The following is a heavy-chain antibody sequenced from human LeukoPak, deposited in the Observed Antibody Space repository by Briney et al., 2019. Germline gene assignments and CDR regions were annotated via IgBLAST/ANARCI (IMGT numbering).Heavy chain of an antibody. Sequence: QSGGSLRLSCAASGFTFSSYWMSWVRQAPGKGLEWVANIKQDGSEKDYVDSVKGRFTISRDDAKNSLSLQMNSLRAEDTAVYYCASTNSLDYWGQGALVIVSS. CDR2: IKQDGSEK. CDR3: ASTNSLDY. D-gene: IGHD1/OR15-1a*01. V-gene: IGHV3-7*01. J-gene: IGHJ4*02. CDR1: GFTFSSYW.